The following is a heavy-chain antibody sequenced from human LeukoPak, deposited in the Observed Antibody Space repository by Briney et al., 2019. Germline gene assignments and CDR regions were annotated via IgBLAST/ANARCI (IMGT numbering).Heavy chain of an antibody. D-gene: IGHD7-27*01. Sequence: ASVKVSCKASGYTFTSYDFNWLRQATGQRPEWMGWMSPNSGDTGYAQKFQDRVTMTRNTSISTAYMELSSLRSDDTAVYYCARGPPNWGYDYWGPGTLVTVSS. CDR2: MSPNSGDT. CDR3: ARGPPNWGYDY. CDR1: GYTFTSYD. J-gene: IGHJ4*02. V-gene: IGHV1-8*01.